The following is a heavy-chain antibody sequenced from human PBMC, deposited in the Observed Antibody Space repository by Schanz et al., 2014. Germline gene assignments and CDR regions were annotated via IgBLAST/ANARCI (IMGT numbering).Heavy chain of an antibody. CDR2: ISGSSSTK. D-gene: IGHD3-9*01. CDR3: AKHVRSLTGNDY. V-gene: IGHV3-11*01. J-gene: IGHJ4*02. CDR1: GFTFSDYY. Sequence: QVQLVESGGGLVKPGGSLRLSCAASGFTFSDYYMSWIRQAPGKGLEWVSYISGSSSTKYYADSVKGRFTISRDNAKNSLFLQMNSLSAEDTAVYYCAKHVRSLTGNDYWGQGTLXAVSS.